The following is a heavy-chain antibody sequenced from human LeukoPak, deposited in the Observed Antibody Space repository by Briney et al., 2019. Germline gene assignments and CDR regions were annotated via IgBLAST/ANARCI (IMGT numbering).Heavy chain of an antibody. CDR2: IFYSGST. Sequence: SETLSLTCTVSGDSISSVSYYWGWIRQPPGKGLEWIGGIFYSGSTYYNPSLKSRVTISVDTSKNQFSLKLISVTATDTALYYCARQVTNHYYYFMDVWGKGTTVTISS. J-gene: IGHJ6*03. V-gene: IGHV4-39*01. CDR1: GDSISSVSYY. CDR3: ARQVTNHYYYFMDV. D-gene: IGHD2-8*01.